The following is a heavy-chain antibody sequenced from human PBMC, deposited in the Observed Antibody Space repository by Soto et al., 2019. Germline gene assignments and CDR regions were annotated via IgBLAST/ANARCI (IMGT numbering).Heavy chain of an antibody. Sequence: SVKVSCKASGGTFSSYAISWVRQAPGQGLEWMGGIIPIFGTANYAQKFQGRVTITADESTSTAYMELSSLRSEDTAVYYCARDYTMELGHFWFDPWGQGTLVTVSS. V-gene: IGHV1-69*13. J-gene: IGHJ5*02. CDR1: GGTFSSYA. D-gene: IGHD1-7*01. CDR2: IIPIFGTA. CDR3: ARDYTMELGHFWFDP.